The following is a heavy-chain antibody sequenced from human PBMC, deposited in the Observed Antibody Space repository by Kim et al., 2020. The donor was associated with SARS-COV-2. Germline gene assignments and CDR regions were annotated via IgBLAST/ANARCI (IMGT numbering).Heavy chain of an antibody. Sequence: SETLSLTCTVSGGSISSYYWSWIRQPPGKGLEWIGYIYYSGSTNYNPSLKSRVTISVDTSKNQFSLKLSSVTAADTAVYYCARAGSVYSSSWYGGGHDYWGQGTLVTVSS. CDR1: GGSISSYY. V-gene: IGHV4-59*01. D-gene: IGHD6-13*01. CDR2: IYYSGST. J-gene: IGHJ4*02. CDR3: ARAGSVYSSSWYGGGHDY.